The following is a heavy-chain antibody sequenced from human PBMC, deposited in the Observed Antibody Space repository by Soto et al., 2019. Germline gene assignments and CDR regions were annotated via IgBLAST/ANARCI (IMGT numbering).Heavy chain of an antibody. Sequence: SETLSLTCFVSGGSVTSYHWSWIRQFPGKGLEWIAYTSYTGNTNYNPSLQSRVTISLDTSKNQLSLKLTSMTAADTAVYYCARDQYDFRSGSYYYAMEVWGQGTKVTVSS. V-gene: IGHV4-59*02. CDR3: ARDQYDFRSGSYYYAMEV. CDR1: GGSVTSYH. CDR2: TSYTGNT. D-gene: IGHD3-3*01. J-gene: IGHJ6*02.